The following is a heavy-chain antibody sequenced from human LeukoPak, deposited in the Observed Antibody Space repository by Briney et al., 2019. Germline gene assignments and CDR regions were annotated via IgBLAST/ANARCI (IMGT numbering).Heavy chain of an antibody. CDR3: ARDTRDAFDI. CDR2: IYHSGNT. V-gene: IGHV4-4*02. J-gene: IGHJ3*02. Sequence: SGTLSLTCAVSGGSISSSNWWSWVRQPPGKGLEWIGEIYHSGNTNYNPSLKSRVTISLDTSKNQFSLKLRSVTAADTAVYYCARDTRDAFDIWGQGTMVTVSS. CDR1: GGSISSSNW.